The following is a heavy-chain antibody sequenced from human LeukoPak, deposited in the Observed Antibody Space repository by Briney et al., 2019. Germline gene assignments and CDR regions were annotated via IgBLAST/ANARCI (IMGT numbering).Heavy chain of an antibody. J-gene: IGHJ3*02. D-gene: IGHD5-18*01. Sequence: GGSLRLSCAASGFTVSSNYMSWVRQAPGKRLEWVSVIYSGGTTYYADSVKGRFTISRDNSKNTLYLQMNSLRAEDTAVYYCARSSGYSYGPGGDAFDIWGQGTMVTVSS. CDR2: IYSGGTT. CDR1: GFTVSSNY. CDR3: ARSSGYSYGPGGDAFDI. V-gene: IGHV3-66*01.